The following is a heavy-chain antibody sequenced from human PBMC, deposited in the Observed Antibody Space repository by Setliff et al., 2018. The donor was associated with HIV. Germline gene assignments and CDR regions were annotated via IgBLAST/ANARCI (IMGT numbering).Heavy chain of an antibody. CDR3: ARNAPSGELYYFDY. CDR2: IYYSGST. Sequence: PSETLSLTCSVSGDSITSSSSSHYWGWIRQPPGKGLEWIGSIYYSGSTYYNPSLQSRVTISVHTSKNHFSLKLSSVTAADTALYYCARNAPSGELYYFDYWGQGTLVTVSS. D-gene: IGHD3-10*01. J-gene: IGHJ4*02. CDR1: GDSITSSSSSHY. V-gene: IGHV4-39*01.